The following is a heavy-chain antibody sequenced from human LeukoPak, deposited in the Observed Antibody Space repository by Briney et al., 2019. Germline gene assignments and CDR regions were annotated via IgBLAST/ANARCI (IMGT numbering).Heavy chain of an antibody. D-gene: IGHD6-6*01. V-gene: IGHV3-74*01. CDR1: GFTFSSYW. Sequence: GGSLRLSCAASGFTFSSYWRYWVRQAPGKGLVWISRLNGDGRSTTYADSVKGRFTISGDNVKNRLYLQMNSLRVEDTAVYYCGRARVGAAARPLDYWGQGALVTVSS. CDR2: LNGDGRST. CDR3: GRARVGAAARPLDY. J-gene: IGHJ4*02.